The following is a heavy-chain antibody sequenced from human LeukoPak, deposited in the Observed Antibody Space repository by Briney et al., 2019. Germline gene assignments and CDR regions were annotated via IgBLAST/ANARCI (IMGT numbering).Heavy chain of an antibody. CDR3: ARDRGAAATDY. D-gene: IGHD6-13*01. Sequence: GGSLRLSCAVSGFTFSTYGMSWVRQAPGKGLEWVAGINDSGGNTYYADSVKGRFTISRDNSKNSLYLQMNSLRAEDTAVYYCARDRGAAATDYWGRGTLVTVSS. J-gene: IGHJ4*02. CDR2: INDSGGNT. CDR1: GFTFSTYG. V-gene: IGHV3-23*01.